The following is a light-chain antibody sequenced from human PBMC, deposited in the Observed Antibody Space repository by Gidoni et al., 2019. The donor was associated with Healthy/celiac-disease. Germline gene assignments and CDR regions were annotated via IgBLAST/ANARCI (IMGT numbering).Light chain of an antibody. V-gene: IGKV1-39*01. CDR2: AAP. J-gene: IGKJ3*01. Sequence: DIQLNQSPSSLSASVGDRVTITLRANQSIRSYLNWYQQKPGKAPKLLIDAAPSFESGVPSRFSGSGSGTDFTLTSSGLQHVDFYTYYCQQSYSTPPFGPGTKVDIK. CDR3: QQSYSTPP. CDR1: QSIRSY.